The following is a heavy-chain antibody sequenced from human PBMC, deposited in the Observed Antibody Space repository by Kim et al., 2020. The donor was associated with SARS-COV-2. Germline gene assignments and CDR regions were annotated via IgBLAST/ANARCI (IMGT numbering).Heavy chain of an antibody. J-gene: IGHJ3*02. V-gene: IGHV3-21*01. CDR1: GFTFSSYS. Sequence: GGSLRLSCAASGFTFSSYSMNWVRQAPGKGLEWVSSISSSSSYIYYADSVKGRFTISRDNAKNSLYLQMNSLRAEDTAVYYCATTIAVDAFDIWGQGTMVTVSS. D-gene: IGHD6-19*01. CDR2: ISSSSSYI. CDR3: ATTIAVDAFDI.